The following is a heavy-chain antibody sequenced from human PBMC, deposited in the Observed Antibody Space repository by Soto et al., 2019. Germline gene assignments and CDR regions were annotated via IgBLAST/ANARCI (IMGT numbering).Heavy chain of an antibody. J-gene: IGHJ4*02. Sequence: ASVKVSCKASGYTFTSYYMHWVRQAPGQGLEWMGIINPSGGSTSYAQKFQGRVTMTRDTSTSTVYMELSSLRSEDTAVCYCANRLRYCTNGVCYENDYWGQGTLVTVSS. CDR1: GYTFTSYY. CDR3: ANRLRYCTNGVCYENDY. CDR2: INPSGGST. V-gene: IGHV1-46*01. D-gene: IGHD2-8*01.